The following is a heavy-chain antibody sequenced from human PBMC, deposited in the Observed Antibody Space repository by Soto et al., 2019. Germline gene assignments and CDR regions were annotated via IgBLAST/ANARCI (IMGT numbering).Heavy chain of an antibody. V-gene: IGHV3-23*01. CDR1: GFTFSSHA. Sequence: DVHLLESGGGLVQPGGSLRLSCAASGFTFSSHAMSWVRQAPGKGLEWVSAISGSGDSTYNADSVKGRFTISRDNSKSKMDLQRNSLRVEDSAVYYFANDDEYGDCNFDSWGQGILVPVSS. CDR3: ANDDEYGDCNFDS. J-gene: IGHJ4*02. D-gene: IGHD4-17*01. CDR2: ISGSGDST.